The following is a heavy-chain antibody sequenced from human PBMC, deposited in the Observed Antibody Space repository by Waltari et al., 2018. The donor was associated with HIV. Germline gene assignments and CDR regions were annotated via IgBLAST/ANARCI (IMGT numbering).Heavy chain of an antibody. CDR1: GYSFTTYR. D-gene: IGHD3-22*01. V-gene: IGHV5-51*03. J-gene: IGHJ4*02. CDR2: ISPGDSET. CDR3: ARRYYDSSGYPQVDY. Sequence: EVQLLQSGAEVKQPGQSLKISRKGSGYSFTTYRIGRVRQIRGKGREWMGIISPGDSETRYRPSFQGQVTISAAKSISTAYLQWSRLKASDTAMYYCARRYYDSSGYPQVDYWGQGTLVTVSS.